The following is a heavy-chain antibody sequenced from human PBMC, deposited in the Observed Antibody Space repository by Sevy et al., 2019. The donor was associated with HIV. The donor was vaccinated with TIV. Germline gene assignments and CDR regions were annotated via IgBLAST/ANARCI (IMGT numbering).Heavy chain of an antibody. Sequence: SETLSLTCTVSGGSISAYYGSWIRQPPGKPLEYIGYIYYTGSTNYNPSLKSRVTISVDTSKNQFSLKLNSVTAADTAVYFCARAPPVRSGDDSLNWFDPWGQGTLVTVSS. J-gene: IGHJ5*02. CDR1: GGSISAYY. CDR2: IYYTGST. V-gene: IGHV4-59*01. CDR3: ARAPPVRSGDDSLNWFDP. D-gene: IGHD5-12*01.